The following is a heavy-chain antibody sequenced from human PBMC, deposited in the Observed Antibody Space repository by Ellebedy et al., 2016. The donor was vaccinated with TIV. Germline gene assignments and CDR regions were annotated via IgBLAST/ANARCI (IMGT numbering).Heavy chain of an antibody. D-gene: IGHD2-21*02. J-gene: IGHJ4*02. CDR3: AAAQRCGGDCYSDY. V-gene: IGHV1-46*01. CDR2: INPSTGDT. CDR1: GYTFTNYY. Sequence: AASVKVSCKASGYTFTNYYLHWVRQAPGQGLEWMGIINPSTGDTTYAQKFQGRVTMTEDTSTDTAYMELSSLRSEDTAVYYCAAAQRCGGDCYSDYWGQGTLVTVSS.